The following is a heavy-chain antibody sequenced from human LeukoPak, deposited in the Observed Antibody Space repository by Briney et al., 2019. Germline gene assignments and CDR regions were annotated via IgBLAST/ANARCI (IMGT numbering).Heavy chain of an antibody. V-gene: IGHV4-59*01. D-gene: IGHD2-15*01. CDR2: IYYSGST. J-gene: IGHJ4*02. Sequence: TSETPSLTCTVSGGSISSYYWSWIRQPPGKGLEWIGYIYYSGSTNYNPSLKSRVTISVDTSKNQFSLKLSSVTAADTAVYYCARVYCSGGSCYYFDYWGQGTLVTVSS. CDR3: ARVYCSGGSCYYFDY. CDR1: GGSISSYY.